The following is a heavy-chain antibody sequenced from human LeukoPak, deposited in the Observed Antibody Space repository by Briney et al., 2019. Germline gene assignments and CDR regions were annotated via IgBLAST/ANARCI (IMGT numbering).Heavy chain of an antibody. D-gene: IGHD1-26*01. CDR1: GFTFGSYS. CDR3: ARGSGSYTRPVDC. CDR2: ISSSSSYT. J-gene: IGHJ4*02. V-gene: IGHV3-21*01. Sequence: PGGSLRLSCAASGFTFGSYSMNWVRQAPGKGLEWVSSISSSSSYTFYADSVKGRFTISRDNAKNTVYLQMNSLRAEDTAVYYCARGSGSYTRPVDCWGQGSLVTVSS.